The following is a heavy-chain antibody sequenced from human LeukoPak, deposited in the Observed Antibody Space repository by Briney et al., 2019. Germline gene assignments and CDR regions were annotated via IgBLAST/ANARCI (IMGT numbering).Heavy chain of an antibody. J-gene: IGHJ4*02. D-gene: IGHD3-10*01. V-gene: IGHV5-51*01. CDR2: IYPGDSET. CDR1: GYSFTKYW. CDR3: ATFGGKGGPSDYFDY. Sequence: GGSLQISCKGSGYSFTKYWIGGVGQPPEKGLEWMGIIYPGDSETRYSPSFQGQVTISADKSITTAYLQWSSLKASDTAVYYCATFGGKGGPSDYFDYWGQGALVTVSS.